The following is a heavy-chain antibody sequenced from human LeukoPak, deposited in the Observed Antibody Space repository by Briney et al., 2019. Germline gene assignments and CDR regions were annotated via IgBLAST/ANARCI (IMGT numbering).Heavy chain of an antibody. V-gene: IGHV1-18*01. CDR1: GYTFTSYG. CDR2: ISPYNGNT. D-gene: IGHD2-21*01. CDR3: ARAPLCGY. J-gene: IGHJ4*02. Sequence: ASVKGSSKASGYTFTSYGISWVRQAPGQGLEWMGWISPYNGNTNYAPKLQGRLTMTTDTSTSTAYMELRSLRSDDTAVYYCARAPLCGYWGQGTLVTVSS.